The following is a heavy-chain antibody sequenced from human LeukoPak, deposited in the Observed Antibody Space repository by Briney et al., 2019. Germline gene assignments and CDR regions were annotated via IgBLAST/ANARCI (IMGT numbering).Heavy chain of an antibody. Sequence: ASETLSLTCAVSGGSISSGGYSWSWIRQPPGKGLEWIGYIYHSGSTYYNPSLKSRVTISVDRSKNQFSLKLSSVTAADTAVYYCARQSSGWYFDYWGQGTLATVSS. CDR2: IYHSGST. CDR3: ARQSSGWYFDY. CDR1: GGSISSGGYS. J-gene: IGHJ4*02. D-gene: IGHD6-19*01. V-gene: IGHV4-30-2*01.